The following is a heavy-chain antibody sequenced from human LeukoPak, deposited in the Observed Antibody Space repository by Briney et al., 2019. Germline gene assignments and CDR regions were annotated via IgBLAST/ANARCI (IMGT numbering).Heavy chain of an antibody. CDR3: ARWTWNYDY. D-gene: IGHD1-1*01. Sequence: GGSLRLSCTASGFIFSNFAINWVRQAPGKGLEWVSAISNTGESTLYADSVRGRVTISRDDYKNTVYLQMNSLRAEDTALYYCARWTWNYDYWGHGTLVTVSS. J-gene: IGHJ4*01. CDR1: GFIFSNFA. V-gene: IGHV3-23*01. CDR2: ISNTGEST.